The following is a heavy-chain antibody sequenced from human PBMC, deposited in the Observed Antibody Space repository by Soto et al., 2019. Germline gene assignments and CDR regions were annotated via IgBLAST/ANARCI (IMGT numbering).Heavy chain of an antibody. Sequence: GGSLRLSCAASGFTFSSYAMSWVRQAPGKGLEWVSAISGSGGSTYYADSVKGRFTISRDNSKNTLYLQMNSLRAEDTAVYYCAKLRRYCSSTSCYLLSNDLDYWGQGTLVTVSS. CDR2: ISGSGGST. CDR1: GFTFSSYA. D-gene: IGHD2-2*01. J-gene: IGHJ4*02. V-gene: IGHV3-23*01. CDR3: AKLRRYCSSTSCYLLSNDLDY.